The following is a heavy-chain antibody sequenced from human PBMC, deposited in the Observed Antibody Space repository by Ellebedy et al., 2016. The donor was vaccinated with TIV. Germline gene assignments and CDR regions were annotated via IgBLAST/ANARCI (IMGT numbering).Heavy chain of an antibody. CDR2: ISSSSSYT. Sequence: GESLKISXAASGFTFSDYYMSWIRQAPGKGLEWVSYISSSSSYTNYADSVKGRFTISRDNAKNSLYLQMNSLRAEDTAVYYCASTSGSTPSYYYYGMDVWGQGTTVTVSS. CDR3: ASTSGSTPSYYYYGMDV. D-gene: IGHD3-10*01. J-gene: IGHJ6*02. V-gene: IGHV3-11*03. CDR1: GFTFSDYY.